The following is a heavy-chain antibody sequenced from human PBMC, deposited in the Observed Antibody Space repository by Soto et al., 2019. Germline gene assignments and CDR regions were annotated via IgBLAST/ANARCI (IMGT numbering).Heavy chain of an antibody. J-gene: IGHJ5*02. CDR3: AVDIAAAGTFRFDP. CDR1: GGSISTSNW. D-gene: IGHD6-13*01. V-gene: IGHV4-4*02. Sequence: QVQLQESGPGLVKPSGTLSLTCAVSGGSISTSNWWSWVRHPPGKGLEWIGEIYHSGSTNDNPSLQSRVPITVDESMTQFSLELSSVTAADTAVYYCAVDIAAAGTFRFDPWGQGTLVTVSS. CDR2: IYHSGST.